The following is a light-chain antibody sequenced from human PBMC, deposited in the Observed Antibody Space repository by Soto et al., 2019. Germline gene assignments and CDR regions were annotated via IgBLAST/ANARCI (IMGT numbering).Light chain of an antibody. CDR2: EDS. V-gene: IGLV3-1*01. CDR3: QAWDSSTVV. Sequence: SYELAQPPSVSVSPGQTARITCSGDKLGDKYASWYQQKPGQSPMLVIFEDSKRPSGIPERFSGSNSGNTATLTIRGTQAMDEADYYCQAWDSSTVVFGAGTKLTVL. J-gene: IGLJ1*01. CDR1: KLGDKY.